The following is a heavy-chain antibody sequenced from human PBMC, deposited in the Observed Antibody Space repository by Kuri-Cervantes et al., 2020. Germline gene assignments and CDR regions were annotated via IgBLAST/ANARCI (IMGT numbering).Heavy chain of an antibody. Sequence: GGSLRLSCAASGFTFSSYSMNWVRQAPGKGLEWVSYISSSSSTIYYADSVKGRFTISRDNAKNSLYLQMSSLRVEDTAVYYCVRCDGGRYFDPWGQGTLVTVSS. CDR1: GFTFSSYS. D-gene: IGHD5-24*01. V-gene: IGHV3-48*01. J-gene: IGHJ5*02. CDR3: VRCDGGRYFDP. CDR2: ISSSSSTI.